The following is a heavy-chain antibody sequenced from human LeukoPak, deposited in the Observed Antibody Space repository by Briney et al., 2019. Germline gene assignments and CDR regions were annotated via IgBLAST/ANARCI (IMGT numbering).Heavy chain of an antibody. CDR1: GFTFSSYA. D-gene: IGHD5-18*01. CDR2: ISYDGSNK. CDR3: ARDFRIQLWQPYYYYGMDV. V-gene: IGHV3-30-3*01. J-gene: IGHJ6*02. Sequence: GRSLRLSCAASGFTFSSYAMHWVRQAPGKGLEWVAVISYDGSNKYYADSVKGRFTISRDNSKNTLYLQMNSLRAEDTAVYYRARDFRIQLWQPYYYYGMDVWGQGTTVTVSS.